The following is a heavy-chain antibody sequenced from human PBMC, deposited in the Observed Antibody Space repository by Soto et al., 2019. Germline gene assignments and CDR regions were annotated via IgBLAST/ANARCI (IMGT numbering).Heavy chain of an antibody. CDR2: IIPIFGTA. V-gene: IGHV1-69*06. D-gene: IGHD6-6*01. J-gene: IGHJ4*02. CDR3: ARVTSSSSPYLDD. Sequence: SVKVSCQASGGTFSSHAISWVRQAPGQGLEWMGGIIPIFGTANYAQKFQGRVTITADKSTSTAYMELSSLGSEDTAVYYCARVTSSSSPYLDDWGQGTLVTVSS. CDR1: GGTFSSHA.